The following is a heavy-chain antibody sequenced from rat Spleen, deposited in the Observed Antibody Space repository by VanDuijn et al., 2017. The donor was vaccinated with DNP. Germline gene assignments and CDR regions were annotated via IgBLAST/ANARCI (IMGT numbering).Heavy chain of an antibody. CDR1: GFTFSNYD. J-gene: IGHJ2*01. CDR2: ISTSGGST. Sequence: EVQLVESGGGLVQPGRSLKLSCAASGFTFSNYDMAWVRQAPTKGLEWVASISTSGGSTYYRDSVKGRFTVSRDNAKSTLYLQMDSLRSEDTSTYYCARQDYGYTTYFDYWGQGVMVTVSS. CDR3: ARQDYGYTTYFDY. V-gene: IGHV5-25*01. D-gene: IGHD1-9*01.